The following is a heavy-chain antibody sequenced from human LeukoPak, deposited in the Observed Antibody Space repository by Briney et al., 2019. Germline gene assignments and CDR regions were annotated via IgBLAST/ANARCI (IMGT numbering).Heavy chain of an antibody. Sequence: GGSLRLSCAASGFTFSTYGMSWVRQAPGKGLEWVSAISGSGGSTYYADSVKGRFTISRDNSKNTLYLQMNSLRAEDTAVYYCATLLGEYCSSTSCYAHATYYYYYYMDVWGKGTTVTISS. CDR1: GFTFSTYG. CDR3: ATLLGEYCSSTSCYAHATYYYYYYMDV. V-gene: IGHV3-23*01. J-gene: IGHJ6*03. D-gene: IGHD2-2*01. CDR2: ISGSGGST.